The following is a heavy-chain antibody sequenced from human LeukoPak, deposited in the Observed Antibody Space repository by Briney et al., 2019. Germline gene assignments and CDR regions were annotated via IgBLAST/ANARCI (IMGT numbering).Heavy chain of an antibody. J-gene: IGHJ4*02. D-gene: IGHD1-26*01. CDR1: GFTVNNAW. CDR3: TTDQDVSSGSYFVSFGY. V-gene: IGHV3-15*01. CDR2: IKSKSDGGTT. Sequence: PGGSLRLSCAASGFTVNNAWMSWVRQAPGKGLEWVGRIKSKSDGGTTDYAAPVKGRFTISRDESKNTLYLQMNSLKTEDTAVYYCTTDQDVSSGSYFVSFGYWGQGTLVTVSS.